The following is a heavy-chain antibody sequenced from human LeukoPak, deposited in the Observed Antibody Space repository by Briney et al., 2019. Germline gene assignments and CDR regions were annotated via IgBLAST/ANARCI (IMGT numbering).Heavy chain of an antibody. V-gene: IGHV4-61*02. Sequence: PSETLSLTCTVSGGSISSGSYYWSWIRQPAGKGLEWIGRIYTSGSTNYNPSLKSRVTISVDTSKNQFSLKLTSVTAADTAVYYCARVRSGDWFAPWGQGTLVTVSS. D-gene: IGHD2-15*01. CDR2: IYTSGST. CDR1: GGSISSGSYY. CDR3: ARVRSGDWFAP. J-gene: IGHJ5*02.